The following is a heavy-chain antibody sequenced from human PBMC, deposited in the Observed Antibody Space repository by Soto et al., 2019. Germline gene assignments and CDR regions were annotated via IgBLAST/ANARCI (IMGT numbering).Heavy chain of an antibody. D-gene: IGHD4-4*01. J-gene: IGHJ6*02. Sequence: QVQLVQSGAEVKKPGASVKVSCKASGYTFTSYYMHWVRQAPGQGLEWMGIINPSGGSTSYAQKFQGRVTMTRDTYTSTVYMELSSLRSEDTAVYYCARAATVTTVDYYYYGMDVWGQGTTVTVSS. CDR3: ARAATVTTVDYYYYGMDV. CDR2: INPSGGST. CDR1: GYTFTSYY. V-gene: IGHV1-46*01.